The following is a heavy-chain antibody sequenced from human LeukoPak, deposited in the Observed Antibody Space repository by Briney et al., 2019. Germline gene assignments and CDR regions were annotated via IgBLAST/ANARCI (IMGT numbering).Heavy chain of an antibody. D-gene: IGHD2-15*01. Sequence: SETLSLTCTVSGGSISSYYWSWIRQPPGKGLEWIGYIYYSGSTNYNPSLKSRVTISVDTSKNQFSLKLSSVTAADTAVYYCARDVVVVAANRFDYWGQGTLVTVSS. V-gene: IGHV4-59*01. CDR3: ARDVVVVAANRFDY. CDR1: GGSISSYY. J-gene: IGHJ4*02. CDR2: IYYSGST.